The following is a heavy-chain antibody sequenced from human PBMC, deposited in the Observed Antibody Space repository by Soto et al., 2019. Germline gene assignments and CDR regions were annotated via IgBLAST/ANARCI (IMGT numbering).Heavy chain of an antibody. V-gene: IGHV1-18*01. Sequence: QIQLVQSGAEVKKAGASVKVSCKASGYTFTNYGISWVRQALGQGLEWMGWISAYNDNTNYAQKFQGRVTLTTDTHTRTAYMELRSLTSDDTAVYYCAREGYYYGSGSYSPPRYYGMDVWGQGTTVTVFS. CDR2: ISAYNDNT. CDR1: GYTFTNYG. CDR3: AREGYYYGSGSYSPPRYYGMDV. J-gene: IGHJ6*02. D-gene: IGHD3-10*01.